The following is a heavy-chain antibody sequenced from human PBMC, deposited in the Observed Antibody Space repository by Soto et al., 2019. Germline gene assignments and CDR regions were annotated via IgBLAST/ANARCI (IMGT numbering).Heavy chain of an antibody. CDR1: GGSFSGYY. Sequence: XXTLSLACAVYGGSFSGYYWPWIRQPPGTGLEWIGEINHSGSTNYNPSLKSRVTISVDTSKNQFSLKLTYATAADTAVYYCARDKITGLFDYWGQGTLVTVSS. CDR3: ARDKITGLFDY. D-gene: IGHD2-8*02. V-gene: IGHV4-34*01. CDR2: INHSGST. J-gene: IGHJ4*02.